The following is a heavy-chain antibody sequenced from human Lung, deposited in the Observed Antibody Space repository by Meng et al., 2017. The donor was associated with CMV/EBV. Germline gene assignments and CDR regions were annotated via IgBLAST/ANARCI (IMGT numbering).Heavy chain of an antibody. V-gene: IGHV3-23*01. Sequence: ESXKISXAAFGFTFSSYGMHWVRQAPGKGLEWVSVISGSGGKTHYADSVKGRFTISRDNSKNTLFLQMNSLRAEDTAVYYCAKVYQWLLLGPFDYWGQGXLVTVSS. CDR2: ISGSGGKT. J-gene: IGHJ4*02. D-gene: IGHD3-22*01. CDR1: GFTFSSYG. CDR3: AKVYQWLLLGPFDY.